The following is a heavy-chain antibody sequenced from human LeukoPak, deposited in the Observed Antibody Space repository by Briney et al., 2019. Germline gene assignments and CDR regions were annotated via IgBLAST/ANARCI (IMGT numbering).Heavy chain of an antibody. Sequence: GGSLRLSCAASGFTFSSYSMQWVRQTPGKGLEWVGIMSNSGENTFYGEAVKGRFTISRDNSQNTLYLQMNSLRPEDTAVYYCARRAGAYSHPYDYWGQGTLVTVSS. CDR2: MSNSGENT. J-gene: IGHJ4*02. CDR1: GFTFSSYS. D-gene: IGHD4/OR15-4a*01. V-gene: IGHV3-30*03. CDR3: ARRAGAYSHPYDY.